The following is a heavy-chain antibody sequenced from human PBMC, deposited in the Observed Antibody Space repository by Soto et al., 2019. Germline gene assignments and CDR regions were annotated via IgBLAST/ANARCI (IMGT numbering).Heavy chain of an antibody. CDR3: AKAHLLWQQLVSRDAFDI. CDR2: ISWNSGSI. V-gene: IGHV3-9*01. CDR1: GFTFDDYA. Sequence: GGSLRLSCAASGFTFDDYAMHWVRQAPGKGLEWVSGISWNSGSIGYADSVKGRFTISRDNAKNSLYLQMNSLRAEDTALYYCAKAHLLWQQLVSRDAFDIWGQGTMVTVSS. J-gene: IGHJ3*02. D-gene: IGHD6-13*01.